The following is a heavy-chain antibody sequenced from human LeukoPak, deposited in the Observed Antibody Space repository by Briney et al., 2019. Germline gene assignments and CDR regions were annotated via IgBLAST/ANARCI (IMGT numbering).Heavy chain of an antibody. CDR3: ARTQEAGYSSGRYASYYYYYMDV. J-gene: IGHJ6*03. Sequence: SETLSLICSVSGGSISGYYWSWIRQPPGKGLEWIGYIHYSGSTHYNPSLKSRVTISVDTSKNQFSLKLSSVTAADTAVYFCARTQEAGYSSGRYASYYYYYMDVWGKGTTVTISS. CDR2: IHYSGST. D-gene: IGHD6-19*01. CDR1: GGSISGYY. V-gene: IGHV4-59*01.